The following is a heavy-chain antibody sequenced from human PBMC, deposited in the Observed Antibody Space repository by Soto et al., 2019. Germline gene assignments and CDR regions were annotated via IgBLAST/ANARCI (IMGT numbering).Heavy chain of an antibody. CDR3: ARSGSSWNLREFYS. V-gene: IGHV1-18*01. J-gene: IGHJ5*01. CDR1: ACTFTNYG. Sequence: ASVKVSCKASACTFTNYGISWVRQAPGQGLEWMGWISAYNGNINYAQKFRGRVTMTTDTSTSSAYLEVRSLRSDDTAVYYCARSGSSWNLREFYSWG. CDR2: ISAYNGNI. D-gene: IGHD6-13*01.